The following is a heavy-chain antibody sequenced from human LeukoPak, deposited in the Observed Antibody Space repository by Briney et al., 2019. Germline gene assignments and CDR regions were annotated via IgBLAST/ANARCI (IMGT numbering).Heavy chain of an antibody. J-gene: IGHJ4*02. CDR2: IHYSGNT. CDR1: GGSISNGNYY. D-gene: IGHD3-22*01. Sequence: PSETLSLTCTVSGGSISNGNYYWGWVRQPPGKGLEWIGYIHYSGNTNYSPSLRSRVTISVDTSKSHFFLKVTSVTAADTAVYYCARLRYYDSSGYTFGNWGQGTLVTVSS. V-gene: IGHV4-30-4*01. CDR3: ARLRYYDSSGYTFGN.